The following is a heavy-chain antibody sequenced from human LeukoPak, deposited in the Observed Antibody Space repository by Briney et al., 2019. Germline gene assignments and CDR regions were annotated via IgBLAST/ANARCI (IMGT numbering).Heavy chain of an antibody. CDR2: INHSGST. CDR3: ARGLRSADAFDI. CDR1: GGAFSGYY. V-gene: IGHV4-34*01. Sequence: NPSETLSLTCDVYGGAFSGYYWSWIRQPPGKGLEWIGEINHSGSTNYNPSLKSRVTISVDTSKNQFSLKLSSVTAADTAVYYCARGLRSADAFDIWGQGTMVTVSS. J-gene: IGHJ3*02.